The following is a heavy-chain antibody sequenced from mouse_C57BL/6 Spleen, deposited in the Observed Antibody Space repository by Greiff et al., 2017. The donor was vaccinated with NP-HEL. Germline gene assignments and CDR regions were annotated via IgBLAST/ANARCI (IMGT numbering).Heavy chain of an antibody. CDR3: AYYYGSSPDYFDD. D-gene: IGHD1-1*01. Sequence: VQLQQSGAELVKPGASVKMSCKASGYTFTSYWITWVKQRPGQGLAWIGDIYPGSGSTNYNEKFKSKATLTVDTSSSTAYMQLSSLTSEDSAVDYSAYYYGSSPDYFDDWGQGTTRTVAS. CDR2: IYPGSGST. CDR1: GYTFTSYW. V-gene: IGHV1-55*01. J-gene: IGHJ2*01.